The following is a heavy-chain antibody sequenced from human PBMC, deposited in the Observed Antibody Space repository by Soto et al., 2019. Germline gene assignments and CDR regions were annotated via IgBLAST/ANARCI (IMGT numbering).Heavy chain of an antibody. CDR2: IYYSGST. Sequence: SETLSLTCTVSGGSISSRGYYWGWIRQPPGKGLEWIGTIYYSGSTYYNPSLKSRVTKSVDTSKKQFSLKLIFVTAADTAVYYCATSNWFDPWGQGTLVTVSS. V-gene: IGHV4-39*01. CDR3: ATSNWFDP. CDR1: GGSISSRGYY. J-gene: IGHJ5*02.